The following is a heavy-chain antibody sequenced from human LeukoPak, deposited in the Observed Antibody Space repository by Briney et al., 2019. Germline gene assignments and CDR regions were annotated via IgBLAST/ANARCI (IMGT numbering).Heavy chain of an antibody. V-gene: IGHV3-30*02. Sequence: GGSLRLSCAASGVSFITYGIHWVRQAPGKGLEWGAFIRYDGSNRFYADSVRGRFTISRDNSKNTVYLQMNSLRAEDTAVYYCAKDRSMTTVTPFDNWGQGTLVAVSS. CDR3: AKDRSMTTVTPFDN. D-gene: IGHD4-17*01. CDR1: GVSFITYG. CDR2: IRYDGSNR. J-gene: IGHJ4*02.